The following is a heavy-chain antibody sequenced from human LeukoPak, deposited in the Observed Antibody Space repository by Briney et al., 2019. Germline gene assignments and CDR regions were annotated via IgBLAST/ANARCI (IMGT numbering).Heavy chain of an antibody. Sequence: SETLSLTCTVSGGSLSSYYWRWLRQPPGKGLAWIGYIYYSGSTNYQPSLKSRVTISVDTSKNQFSLKLSSVTAADTAVYYCARHVTDDGDYVLRSGWFDPWGQGTLVTVSS. J-gene: IGHJ5*02. V-gene: IGHV4-59*08. CDR3: ARHVTDDGDYVLRSGWFDP. CDR2: IYYSGST. CDR1: GGSLSSYY. D-gene: IGHD4-17*01.